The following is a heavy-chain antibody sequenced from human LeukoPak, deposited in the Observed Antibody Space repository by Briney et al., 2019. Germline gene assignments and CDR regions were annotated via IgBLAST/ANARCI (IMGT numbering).Heavy chain of an antibody. V-gene: IGHV1-46*01. CDR2: INPSGGST. CDR3: ARGAVGPVVPAAISGAFDI. CDR1: GYTFTRYY. D-gene: IGHD2-2*01. J-gene: IGHJ3*02. Sequence: ASVKVSCQASGYTFTRYYMHWVRQAPGQGLEWMGIINPSGGSTNYAQKFQGRVTMTRDTSTNTVYMELSSLRSEDTAVYYCARGAVGPVVPAAISGAFDIWGQGTKVTVSS.